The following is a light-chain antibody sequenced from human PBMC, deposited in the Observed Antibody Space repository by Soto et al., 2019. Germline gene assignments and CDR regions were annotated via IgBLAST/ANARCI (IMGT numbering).Light chain of an antibody. Sequence: QSVLTQPPSVSAAPGQKVTISCSGSSSNIGNNYVSWYQHLPGTAPKLLIYENNKRPSGIPDRFSGSKSGTSATLGITGLQTGDEADYCCGAWDSSLSGVVFGGGTK. CDR2: ENN. V-gene: IGLV1-51*02. CDR1: SSNIGNNY. CDR3: GAWDSSLSGVV. J-gene: IGLJ2*01.